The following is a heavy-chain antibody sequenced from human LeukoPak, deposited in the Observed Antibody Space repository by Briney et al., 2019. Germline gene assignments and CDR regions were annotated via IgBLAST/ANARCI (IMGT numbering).Heavy chain of an antibody. V-gene: IGHV3-53*01. CDR1: GFTVSGNY. J-gene: IGHJ4*02. Sequence: GGSLRLSCAASGFTVSGNYMIWVRQTPGKRLEWVSLIYSGGNTYYTDSVKGRFTISRDNSENTLYLQMNSLRTGDTAVYYCARVADYYVSGHFDYWGQGTLVTVSS. CDR3: ARVADYYVSGHFDY. CDR2: IYSGGNT. D-gene: IGHD3-10*01.